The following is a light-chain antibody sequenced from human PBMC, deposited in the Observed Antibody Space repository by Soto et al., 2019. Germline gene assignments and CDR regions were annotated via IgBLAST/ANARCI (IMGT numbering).Light chain of an antibody. CDR1: ETVSTN. CDR2: GSS. CDR3: QQSSNWPPAIT. Sequence: EGVRTQSPATLSVSPGEGATLSSRATETVSTNLAWFQRKAGQPPRLLIYGSSTRATGVPDRFSGSGSGTEFALIISSLQSEDVAVYYCQQSSNWPPAITFGQRTRLAI. J-gene: IGKJ5*01. V-gene: IGKV3-15*01.